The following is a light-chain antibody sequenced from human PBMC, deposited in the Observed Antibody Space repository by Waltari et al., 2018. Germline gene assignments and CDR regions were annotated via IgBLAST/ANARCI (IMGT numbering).Light chain of an antibody. CDR3: SSYTSSSTLEGVV. CDR2: EVS. V-gene: IGLV2-14*01. J-gene: IGLJ2*01. Sequence: QSALTQPASVSGSPGQSITIPCTGPSSDVGGYNYVSWYQQHPGKAPKLMIYEVSNRPSGVSNRFSGSKSGNTASLTISGLQAEDEADYYCSSYTSSSTLEGVVFGGGTKLTVL. CDR1: SSDVGGYNY.